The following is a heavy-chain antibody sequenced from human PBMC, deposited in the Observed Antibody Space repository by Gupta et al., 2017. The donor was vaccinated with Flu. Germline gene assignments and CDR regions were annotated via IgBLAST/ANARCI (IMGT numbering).Heavy chain of an antibody. Sequence: GSVRSGSFYWNWVRQPPGKGLEWIGYFYHTGRASYNPSLRSRVTMSLDTSKNHFSLNLTSVTPADTAVYYCARMPIDTDMIRTFAFWGQGTLVPVSS. CDR1: GSVRSGSFY. D-gene: IGHD5-18*01. CDR2: FYHTGRA. J-gene: IGHJ4*02. CDR3: ARMPIDTDMIRTFAF. V-gene: IGHV4-61*03.